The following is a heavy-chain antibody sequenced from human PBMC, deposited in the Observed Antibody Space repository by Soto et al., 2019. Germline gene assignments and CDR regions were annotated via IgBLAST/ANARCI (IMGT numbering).Heavy chain of an antibody. CDR2: IWYDGSNK. CDR1: GFTFSSYW. Sequence: GGSLRLSCAASGFTFSSYWIHWVRQAPGKGLEWVAVIWYDGSNKYYADSVKGRFTISRDNSKNTLYLQMNSLRAEDTAVYYCARDNYDFWSGSLDYWGQGTLVTSPQ. V-gene: IGHV3-33*08. D-gene: IGHD3-3*01. J-gene: IGHJ4*02. CDR3: ARDNYDFWSGSLDY.